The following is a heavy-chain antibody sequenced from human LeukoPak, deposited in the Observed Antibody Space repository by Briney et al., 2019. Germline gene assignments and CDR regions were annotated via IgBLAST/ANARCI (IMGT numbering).Heavy chain of an antibody. CDR1: GFTVSSNY. CDR3: ARGIVAAKGADY. Sequence: GGSLRLSCAASGFTVSSNYMSWVRQAPGKGLEWVSVIYSGGSTYYADSVKGRFTISRDNSKNTLYLQMNSLRAEDTAVYYCARGIVAAKGADYWGQGTLVTVSS. V-gene: IGHV3-66*01. D-gene: IGHD1-26*01. CDR2: IYSGGST. J-gene: IGHJ4*02.